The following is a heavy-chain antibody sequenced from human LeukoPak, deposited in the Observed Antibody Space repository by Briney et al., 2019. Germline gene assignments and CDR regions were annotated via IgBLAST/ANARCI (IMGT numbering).Heavy chain of an antibody. CDR1: GFTFSDYY. CDR3: ATRVLRDC. J-gene: IGHJ4*02. CDR2: ISRSGNNM. D-gene: IGHD2-15*01. V-gene: IGHV3-11*01. Sequence: GGSLRLSCEASGFTFSDYYMSWIRRAPGKGLEWVSYISRSGNNMYYEDSVKGRFTISRDNAKNSLYLQMDSLRAEDTAVYYCATRVLRDCWGQGTLVVVSS.